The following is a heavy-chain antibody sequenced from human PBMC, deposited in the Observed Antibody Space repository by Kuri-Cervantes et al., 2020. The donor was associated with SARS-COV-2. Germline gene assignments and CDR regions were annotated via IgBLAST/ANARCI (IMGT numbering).Heavy chain of an antibody. D-gene: IGHD3-3*01. V-gene: IGHV1-69*06. Sequence: SVKVSCKASGGTFSSYAISWVRQAPGQGLEWMGRIIPMFGSASYAQKFQGRVTITADKSTSTAYMELSSLRSEDTAVFYCARGGLRFLEWLPDYLDYWGQGTLVTVSS. CDR1: GGTFSSYA. CDR3: ARGGLRFLEWLPDYLDY. CDR2: IIPMFGSA. J-gene: IGHJ4*02.